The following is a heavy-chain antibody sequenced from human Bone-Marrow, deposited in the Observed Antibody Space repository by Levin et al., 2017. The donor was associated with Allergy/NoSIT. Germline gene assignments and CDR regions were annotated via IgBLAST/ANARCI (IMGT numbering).Heavy chain of an antibody. CDR3: ARDRGKYCPNGLCYNGSWFDP. V-gene: IGHV3-7*01. Sequence: PGGSLRLSCTISGFTFRNFWMSWVRQAPGKGLEWVANIKHDGSEKYYVDSVKGRFTISRDNARNSLYLQMSSLRAEDTAVYYCARDRGKYCPNGLCYNGSWFDPWGQGTLVTVSS. CDR2: IKHDGSEK. CDR1: GFTFRNFW. J-gene: IGHJ5*02. D-gene: IGHD2-8*01.